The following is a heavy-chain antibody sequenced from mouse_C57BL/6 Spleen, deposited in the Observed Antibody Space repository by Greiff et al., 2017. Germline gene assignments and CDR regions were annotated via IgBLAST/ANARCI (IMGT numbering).Heavy chain of an antibody. V-gene: IGHV1-69*01. J-gene: IGHJ2*01. CDR2: IDPSDSYT. Sequence: QVQLQQPGAELVMPGASVKLSCKASGYTFTSYWMHWVKQRPGQGLEWIGEIDPSDSYTNYNQKFKGKSTLTVDKSSSTAYMQLSSLTSEDSAVYYCARGGGKGDFDYWGQGTTLTVSS. D-gene: IGHD1-1*02. CDR3: ARGGGKGDFDY. CDR1: GYTFTSYW.